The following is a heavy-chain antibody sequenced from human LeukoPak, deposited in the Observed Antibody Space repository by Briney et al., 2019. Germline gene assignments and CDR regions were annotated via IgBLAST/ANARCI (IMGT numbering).Heavy chain of an antibody. CDR2: MHYSGST. D-gene: IGHD2-8*01. CDR3: TRVMVYATYYYYYYMDV. J-gene: IGHJ6*03. V-gene: IGHV4-39*01. CDR1: GGSISGSRYH. Sequence: SETLSLTCTVSGGSISGSRYHWGWIRQPPGKGLEWIGSMHYSGSTYYNPSLKSRVTISVDTSKNQFSLNLSSVTAADTAVYYCTRVMVYATYYYYYYMDVWGKETTVTVSS.